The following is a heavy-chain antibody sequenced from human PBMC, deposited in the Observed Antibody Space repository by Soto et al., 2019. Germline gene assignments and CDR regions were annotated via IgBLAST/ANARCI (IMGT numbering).Heavy chain of an antibody. J-gene: IGHJ4*02. Sequence: QVQLVRSGAEVKKPGASVKVSCKASGYTFTSYGISWVRQAPGQGLEWMGWISAYNGNTNYAQKLQGRVTMTTDTSTSTAYRELRSLRSDAPAVYYCASEYYYGSGGAYWGQGTLVTVSS. CDR1: GYTFTSYG. D-gene: IGHD3-10*01. V-gene: IGHV1-18*01. CDR3: ASEYYYGSGGAY. CDR2: ISAYNGNT.